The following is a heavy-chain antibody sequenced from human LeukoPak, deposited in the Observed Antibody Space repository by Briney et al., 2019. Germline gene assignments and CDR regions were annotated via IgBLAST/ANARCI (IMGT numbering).Heavy chain of an antibody. V-gene: IGHV4-34*01. D-gene: IGHD3-16*01. CDR2: INHSGST. CDR3: ARFHKSWWGSSQPRFDP. J-gene: IGHJ5*02. CDR1: GGSFSGYY. Sequence: SETLSLTCAVYGGSFSGYYWSWIRQPPGKGLEWIGEINHSGSTNYNPSLKSRVTISVDTSKNQFSLKLSSVTAADTAVYYCARFHKSWWGSSQPRFDPWGQGTLVTVSS.